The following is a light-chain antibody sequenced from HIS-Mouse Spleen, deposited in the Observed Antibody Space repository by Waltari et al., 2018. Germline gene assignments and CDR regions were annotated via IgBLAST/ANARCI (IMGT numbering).Light chain of an antibody. J-gene: IGLJ2*01. CDR2: QDS. V-gene: IGLV3-1*01. CDR1: KWGDKY. Sequence: SYELTQPPSVSVSPGQTASITCSGDKWGDKYACCYQQKPGQSPVLVIYQDSKRPSGITERFYGSNSGNTATLTISGSQAMDEADYYCQAWDRSTANVVFGGGTKLTVL. CDR3: QAWDRSTANVV.